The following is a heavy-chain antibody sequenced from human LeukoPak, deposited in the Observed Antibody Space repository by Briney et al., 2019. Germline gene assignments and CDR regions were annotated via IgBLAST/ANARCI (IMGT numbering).Heavy chain of an antibody. D-gene: IGHD3-10*01. J-gene: IGHJ3*02. CDR2: ISGSGSTI. V-gene: IGHV3-11*04. CDR1: GFTFSDYY. Sequence: NPGRSLRLSCAASGFTFSDYYMSWIRQAPGKGLEWVSYISGSGSTINYADSVKGRFTISRDNAKNSLYLQMNSLRAEDTAVYYCARLSRGGAFDIWGQGTMVTVSS. CDR3: ARLSRGGAFDI.